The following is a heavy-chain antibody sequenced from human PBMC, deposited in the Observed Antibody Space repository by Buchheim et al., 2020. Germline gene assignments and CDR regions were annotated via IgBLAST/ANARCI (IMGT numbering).Heavy chain of an antibody. Sequence: QVQLQESGPGLVKPSETLSLTCTVSGGSISSYYWSWIRQPPGKGLEWIGYIYYSGSTNYNPSLKSRVTISVETSKNQFSLKLSSVTAADTAVYYCARDPGGVGYNDYYYYGMDVWGQGTT. CDR2: IYYSGST. J-gene: IGHJ6*02. V-gene: IGHV4-59*01. CDR3: ARDPGGVGYNDYYYYGMDV. D-gene: IGHD1-1*01. CDR1: GGSISSYY.